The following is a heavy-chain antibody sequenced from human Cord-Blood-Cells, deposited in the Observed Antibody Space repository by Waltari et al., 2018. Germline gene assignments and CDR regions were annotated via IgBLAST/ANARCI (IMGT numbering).Heavy chain of an antibody. J-gene: IGHJ4*02. CDR2: ISYDGSNK. Sequence: QVQLVESGGGVVQPGRSLRRSCAASGFTFSSFGMHWVRQGPGKGLEWVAVISYDGSNKYYADSVKGRFTISRDNSKNTLYLQMNSLRAEDTAVYYCAKGGLRFLEWLLYYFDYWGQGTLVTVSS. V-gene: IGHV3-30*18. D-gene: IGHD3-3*01. CDR3: AKGGLRFLEWLLYYFDY. CDR1: GFTFSSFG.